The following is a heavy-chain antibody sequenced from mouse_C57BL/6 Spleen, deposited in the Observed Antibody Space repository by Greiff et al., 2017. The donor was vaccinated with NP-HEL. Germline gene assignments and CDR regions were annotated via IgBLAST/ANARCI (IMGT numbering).Heavy chain of an antibody. CDR3: AKNGNYYGSRFAMDY. J-gene: IGHJ4*01. CDR1: GFTFSDYG. Sequence: DVKLVESGGGLVKPGGSLKLSCAASGFTFSDYGMHWVRQAPEKGLEWVAYISSGSSTIYYADTVKGRFTISRDNAKNTLFLQMTSLRSEDTAMYYCAKNGNYYGSRFAMDYWGQGTSVTVSS. CDR2: ISSGSSTI. V-gene: IGHV5-17*01. D-gene: IGHD1-1*01.